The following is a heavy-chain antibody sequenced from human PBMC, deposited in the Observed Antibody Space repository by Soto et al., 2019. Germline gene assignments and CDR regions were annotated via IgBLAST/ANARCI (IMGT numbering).Heavy chain of an antibody. CDR3: AREVKYYYDSSGYYYD. V-gene: IGHV3-64*01. Sequence: EVQLVESGGGLVQPGGSLRLSCAASGFTFSSYAMHWVRQAPGKGLEYVSAISSNGGSTYYANSVKGRFTISRDNSKNTLYLQMGSLRAEDMAVYYCAREVKYYYDSSGYYYDWGQGTLVTVSS. J-gene: IGHJ4*02. CDR1: GFTFSSYA. D-gene: IGHD3-22*01. CDR2: ISSNGGST.